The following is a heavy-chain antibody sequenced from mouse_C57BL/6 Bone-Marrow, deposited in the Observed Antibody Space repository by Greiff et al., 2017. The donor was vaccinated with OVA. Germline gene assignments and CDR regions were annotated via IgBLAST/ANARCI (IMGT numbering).Heavy chain of an antibody. V-gene: IGHV5-9-1*02. D-gene: IGHD1-1*01. J-gene: IGHJ1*03. CDR3: TRGGPYYYGSSYFDV. CDR2: ISSGGDYI. Sequence: EVQRVESGEGLVKPGGSLKLSCAASGFTFSSYAMSWVRQTPEKRLEWVAYISSGGDYIYYADTVKGRFTISRDNARNTLYLQMSSLKSEDTAMYYCTRGGPYYYGSSYFDVWGTGTTVTVSS. CDR1: GFTFSSYA.